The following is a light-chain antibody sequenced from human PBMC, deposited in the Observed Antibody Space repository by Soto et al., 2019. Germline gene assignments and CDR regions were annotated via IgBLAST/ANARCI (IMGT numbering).Light chain of an antibody. CDR2: RNN. J-gene: IGLJ2*01. Sequence: SVLTQPPSASGTPGQRVTISCSGRSSNIGSNYVYWYQQLPGTAPKLLIYRNNQRPSGVPDRFSGSKSGTSASLAISGLRSEDESDYYCAAWVDSLSGVVFGGGTKVTVL. CDR1: SSNIGSNY. V-gene: IGLV1-47*01. CDR3: AAWVDSLSGVV.